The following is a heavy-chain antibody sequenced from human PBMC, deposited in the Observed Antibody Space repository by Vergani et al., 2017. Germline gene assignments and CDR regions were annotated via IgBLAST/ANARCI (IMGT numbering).Heavy chain of an antibody. D-gene: IGHD2-2*02. CDR1: GYTFTSYY. CDR2: INPSGGST. J-gene: IGHJ5*02. Sequence: QVQLVQSGAEVKKPGASVKVSCKASGYTFTSYYMHWVRQAPGQGLEWMGIINPSGGSTSYAQKFQGRVTMTRDTSTSTVYMELSRLRSDDTAVYYCARVGYCSSTSCYTWFDPWGQGTLVTVSS. CDR3: ARVGYCSSTSCYTWFDP. V-gene: IGHV1-46*01.